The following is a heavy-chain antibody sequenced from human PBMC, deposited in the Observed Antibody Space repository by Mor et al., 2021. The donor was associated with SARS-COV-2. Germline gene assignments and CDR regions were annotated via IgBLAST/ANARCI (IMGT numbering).Heavy chain of an antibody. D-gene: IGHD1-1*01. Sequence: SKTDGGTTDYAAPVKGRFTISRDDSKNTLYLQMNSLKTEDTAVYYCTTAPRYENWFDPWGQGTLVTVSS. CDR3: TTAPRYENWFDP. J-gene: IGHJ5*02. V-gene: IGHV3-15*01. CDR2: SKTDGGTT.